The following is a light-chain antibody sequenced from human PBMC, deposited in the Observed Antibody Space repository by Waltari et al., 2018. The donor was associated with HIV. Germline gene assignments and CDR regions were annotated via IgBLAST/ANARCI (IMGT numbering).Light chain of an antibody. CDR2: EVY. CDR1: ASDLTTFNF. J-gene: IGLJ3*02. V-gene: IGLV2-14*01. CDR3: SSYSTRGFVL. Sequence: SALTQPASVSGSPGQSITISCTGPASDLTTFNFVPWYQQSPGRAPTLIIFEVYFRPSGVSDRFSGSKSGDTASLTISALRAEDEGDYFCSSYSTRGFVLFGGGTKVTVL.